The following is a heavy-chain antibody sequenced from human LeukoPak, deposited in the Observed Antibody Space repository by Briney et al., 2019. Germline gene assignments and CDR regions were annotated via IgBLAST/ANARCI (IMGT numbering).Heavy chain of an antibody. CDR3: ARGSGSCFDL. CDR1: GFTFSSYG. V-gene: IGHV3-30*02. D-gene: IGHD1-26*01. Sequence: PGGSLRLSCAASGFTFSSYGMHWVRQAPGKGLEWVAFIRYDGSNKYYADSVKGRFTISRDNAKNTLNLQMNSLRVEDTAVYYCARGSGSCFDLWGQGTLVTVPS. J-gene: IGHJ5*02. CDR2: IRYDGSNK.